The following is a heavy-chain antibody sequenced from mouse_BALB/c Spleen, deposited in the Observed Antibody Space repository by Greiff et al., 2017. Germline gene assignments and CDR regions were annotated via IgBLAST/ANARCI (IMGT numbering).Heavy chain of an antibody. Sequence: EVQLQQSGPGLVKPSQSLSLTCTVTGYSITSYYAWNWIRQLPGNKLEWMGYISYSGSTSYNPSLKSRISITRDTSKNQFFLQLNSVTTEDTATYYGAGGGTPGYWGQGTSVTVSS. CDR1: GYSITSYYA. D-gene: IGHD3-3*01. J-gene: IGHJ4*01. CDR3: AGGGTPGY. CDR2: ISYSGST. V-gene: IGHV3-2*02.